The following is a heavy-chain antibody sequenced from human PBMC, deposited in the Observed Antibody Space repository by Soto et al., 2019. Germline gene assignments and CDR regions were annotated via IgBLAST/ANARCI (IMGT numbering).Heavy chain of an antibody. CDR3: AKALGELSPESFDY. Sequence: QVQLVESGGGVVQPGRSRRLSCLASGFTFSSYAMHWVGQAPGKGLGWVAIMSYDGNNQYYADSVKGRFTISRDNFKNTLYLQMNSLRAEDTAVYYCAKALGELSPESFDYWGQGILVTVSS. J-gene: IGHJ4*02. CDR2: MSYDGNNQ. V-gene: IGHV3-30*18. D-gene: IGHD3-16*02. CDR1: GFTFSSYA.